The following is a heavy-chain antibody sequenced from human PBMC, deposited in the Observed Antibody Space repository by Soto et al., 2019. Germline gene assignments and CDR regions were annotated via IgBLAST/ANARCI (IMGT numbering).Heavy chain of an antibody. CDR2: IFDSGST. J-gene: IGHJ2*01. CDR3: AREIMPLTNDWYFDL. V-gene: IGHV4-30-4*01. Sequence: QVQLQESGPGLVKPSETLSLTCTVSGGSISGGVHSWSWIRQPPGKGLEWIGHIFDSGSTYYNPSIKSRLPLSVDTSKNQFSLRLSSVTAADTAVYYCAREIMPLTNDWYFDLWGRGTLVTVS. CDR1: GGSISGGVHS. D-gene: IGHD2-8*01.